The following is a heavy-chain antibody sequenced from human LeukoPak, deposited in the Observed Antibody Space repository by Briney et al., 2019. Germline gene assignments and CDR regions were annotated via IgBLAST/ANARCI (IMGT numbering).Heavy chain of an antibody. CDR2: ITSDGTGT. CDR1: EFSFSITW. Sequence: GGSLRLSCAASEFSFSITWMHWVRQPPGQGLVWVARITSDGTGTSYAESVKGRFTISRDNAKNTLYLQMNSLRAEDTAVYYCARDWYHAIDCWGQGTLVTVSS. J-gene: IGHJ4*02. D-gene: IGHD2-2*01. V-gene: IGHV3-74*03. CDR3: ARDWYHAIDC.